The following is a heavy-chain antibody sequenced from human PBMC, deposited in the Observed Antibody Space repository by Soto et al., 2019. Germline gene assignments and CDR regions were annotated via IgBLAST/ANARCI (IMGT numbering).Heavy chain of an antibody. D-gene: IGHD1-7*01. V-gene: IGHV1-8*01. CDR3: ARGPGPNRRYYYYGMDV. J-gene: IGHJ6*02. CDR2: MNPNSGNT. Sequence: ASVKVSCKASGYTFTSYDINWVRQATGQGLEWMGRMNPNSGNTGYAQKFQGRVTMTRNTSISTAYMELSSLRSEDTAVYYCARGPGPNRRYYYYGMDVWGQGTTVIVSS. CDR1: GYTFTSYD.